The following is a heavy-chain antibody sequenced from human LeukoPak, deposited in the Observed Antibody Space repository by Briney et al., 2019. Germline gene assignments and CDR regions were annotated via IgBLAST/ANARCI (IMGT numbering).Heavy chain of an antibody. Sequence: GESMKISCRASGYSFTTHWIGWMRQMPGKGLEWMGIIYPGDSDTRYSPSFQGHVTISADKSISTAYLQWSSLKASDTAMYYCARRPAGYRYREVHDAFDIWGQGTMVTVSS. V-gene: IGHV5-51*01. CDR3: ARRPAGYRYREVHDAFDI. CDR2: IYPGDSDT. J-gene: IGHJ3*02. CDR1: GYSFTTHW. D-gene: IGHD5-18*01.